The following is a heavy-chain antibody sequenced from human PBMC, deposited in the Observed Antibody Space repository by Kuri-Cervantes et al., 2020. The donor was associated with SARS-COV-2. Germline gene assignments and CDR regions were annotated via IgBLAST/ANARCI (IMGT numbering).Heavy chain of an antibody. CDR3: ARVGQDPGELLRWFDP. V-gene: IGHV4-34*01. CDR2: INHSGST. CDR1: GGSFSGYY. Sequence: SETLSLTCAVYGGSFSGYYWSWIRQPPGKGLEWIGEINHSGSTNYNPSLKSRVTISVDTSKNQFSLKLSSVTAADTAVYYCARVGQDPGELLRWFDPWGQGTLVTVSS. J-gene: IGHJ5*02. D-gene: IGHD3-10*01.